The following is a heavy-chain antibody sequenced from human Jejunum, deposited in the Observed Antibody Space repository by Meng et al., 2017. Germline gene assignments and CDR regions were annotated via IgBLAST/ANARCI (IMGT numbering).Heavy chain of an antibody. CDR3: AREGASSGYTRRDAFDI. CDR1: GGTFSSYA. D-gene: IGHD3-22*01. Sequence: SVKVSCKASGGTFSSYAISWVRQAPGQGLEWMGGIIPIFGTANYAQKFQGRVTMTADKSTSTAYMELSSLRSEDTAVYYCAREGASSGYTRRDAFDIWGQGTMVTVSS. J-gene: IGHJ3*02. CDR2: IIPIFGTA. V-gene: IGHV1-69*06.